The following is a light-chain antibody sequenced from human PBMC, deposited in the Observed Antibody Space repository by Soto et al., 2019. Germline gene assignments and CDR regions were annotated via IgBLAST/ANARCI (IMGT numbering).Light chain of an antibody. V-gene: IGLV1-40*01. CDR3: QSYDTSLSAVV. CDR1: SSNIGAGYD. CDR2: GNS. J-gene: IGLJ2*01. Sequence: QSVLTQPPSVSGAPGQRVTISCTGSSSNIGAGYDVHWYQQLPRTAPKLLIYGNSIRPSGVPDRFSGSKSGTSASLAITGLQAEDEAEYYCQSYDTSLSAVVFGGGTKVTVL.